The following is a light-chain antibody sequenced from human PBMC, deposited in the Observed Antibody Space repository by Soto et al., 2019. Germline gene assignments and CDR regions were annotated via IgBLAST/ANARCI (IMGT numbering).Light chain of an antibody. CDR3: SSYTSSSTLLDV. Sequence: QSVLTQPASVSGSPGQSITISCTGTSSDVGGYNYVSWYQQHPVKAPKLMIYDVSNRPSGVSNRFSGSKSGNTASLTISGLQAEDEADYYCSSYTSSSTLLDVFGTGTKVTVL. J-gene: IGLJ1*01. V-gene: IGLV2-14*01. CDR1: SSDVGGYNY. CDR2: DVS.